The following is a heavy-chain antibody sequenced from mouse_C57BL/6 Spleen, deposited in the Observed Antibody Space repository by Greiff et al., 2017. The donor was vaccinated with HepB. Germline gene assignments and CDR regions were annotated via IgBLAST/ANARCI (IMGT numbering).Heavy chain of an antibody. V-gene: IGHV1-81*01. D-gene: IGHD3-2*01. CDR1: GYTFTSYG. J-gene: IGHJ3*01. CDR2: IYPSSGNT. Sequence: QVHVKQSGAELARPGASVKLSCKASGYTFTSYGLSWVKQRTGQGLEWIGEIYPSSGNTYYNEKFKGKATLTADKSASTAYMELRSLTSEDSAVYYCAGGEGATGGSWFACWGKGTMVTVAA. CDR3: AGGEGATGGSWFAC.